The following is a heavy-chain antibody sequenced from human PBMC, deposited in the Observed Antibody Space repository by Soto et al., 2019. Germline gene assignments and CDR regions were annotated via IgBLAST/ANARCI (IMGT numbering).Heavy chain of an antibody. CDR1: GGSISSGDYY. CDR3: ASYCGGDCYSDY. Sequence: SETLSLTCTVSGGSISSGDYYWSWIRQPPGKGLEWIGYIYYSGSTYYNPSLKSRVTISVDTSKNQFSLKLSSVTAADTAVYYCASYCGGDCYSDYWGQGTLVTVSS. V-gene: IGHV4-30-4*01. J-gene: IGHJ4*02. CDR2: IYYSGST. D-gene: IGHD2-21*02.